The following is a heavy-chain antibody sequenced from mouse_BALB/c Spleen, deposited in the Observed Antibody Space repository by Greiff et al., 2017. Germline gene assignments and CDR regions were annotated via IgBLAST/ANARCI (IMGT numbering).Heavy chain of an antibody. V-gene: IGHV5-17*02. CDR3: ARLGYYGSGTYWYFDV. D-gene: IGHD1-1*01. Sequence: EVKLMESGGGLVQPGGSRKLSCAASGFTFSSFGMHWVRQAPEKGLEWVAYISSGSSTIYYADTVKGRFTISRDNPKNTLFLQMTSLRSEDTAMYYCARLGYYGSGTYWYFDVWGAGTTVTVSS. CDR2: ISSGSSTI. J-gene: IGHJ1*01. CDR1: GFTFSSFG.